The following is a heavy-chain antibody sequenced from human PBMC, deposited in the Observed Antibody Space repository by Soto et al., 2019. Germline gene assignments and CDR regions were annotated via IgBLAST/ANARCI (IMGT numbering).Heavy chain of an antibody. Sequence: QVQLVQSGAEVKKPGSSVKVSCKASGGIFSTYAISWLRQAPGQGLELMGGIIPLFGTPNYAQRFQGRVTITADESTSTAYMELSRLRSEDTAVYYCARDRDDDGSGNYFNRIAFWGQGTLVTVSS. V-gene: IGHV1-69*01. D-gene: IGHD3-10*01. CDR1: GGIFSTYA. J-gene: IGHJ4*02. CDR3: ARDRDDDGSGNYFNRIAF. CDR2: IIPLFGTP.